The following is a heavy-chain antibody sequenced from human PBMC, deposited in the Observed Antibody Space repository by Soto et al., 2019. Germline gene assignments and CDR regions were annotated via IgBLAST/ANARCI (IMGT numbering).Heavy chain of an antibody. V-gene: IGHV1-69*08. CDR1: GGTFSSYT. CDR3: ARDRAWFGELSLYNWFDP. J-gene: IGHJ5*02. Sequence: QVQLVQSGAEVKKPGSSVKVSCKASGGTFSSYTISCVRQAPGQGLEWMGRIIPILGIANYAQKFQGRVTITADKSTSTAYMELSSLRSEDTAVYYCARDRAWFGELSLYNWFDPWGQGTLVTVSS. CDR2: IIPILGIA. D-gene: IGHD3-10*01.